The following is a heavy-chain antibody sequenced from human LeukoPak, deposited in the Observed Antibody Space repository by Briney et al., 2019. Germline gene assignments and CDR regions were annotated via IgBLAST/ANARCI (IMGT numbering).Heavy chain of an antibody. CDR1: GYTFTSYG. CDR2: ISAYNGNT. Sequence: ASVTVSCKASGYTFTSYGISWVRQAPGQGLEWMGWISAYNGNTNYAQKLQGRVTMTTDTSTSTAYMELRSLRSDDTAAYYCASTVGITFGGRYGMDAWGQGTTVTVSS. CDR3: ASTVGITFGGRYGMDA. D-gene: IGHD3-16*01. V-gene: IGHV1-18*01. J-gene: IGHJ6*02.